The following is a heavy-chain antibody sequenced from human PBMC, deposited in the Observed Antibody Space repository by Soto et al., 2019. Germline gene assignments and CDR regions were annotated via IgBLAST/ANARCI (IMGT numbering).Heavy chain of an antibody. CDR2: ISSSSSTI. V-gene: IGHV3-48*01. CDR1: GFTFSSYS. Sequence: WGSLRLSCAASGFTFSSYSMNWVRQAPGKGLEWVSYISSSSSTIYYADSVKGRFTISRDNAKNSLYLQMNSLRAEDTAVYYCAREGYYDILTGYYRDYYYYYMDVWGKGTTVTVSS. D-gene: IGHD3-9*01. J-gene: IGHJ6*03. CDR3: AREGYYDILTGYYRDYYYYYMDV.